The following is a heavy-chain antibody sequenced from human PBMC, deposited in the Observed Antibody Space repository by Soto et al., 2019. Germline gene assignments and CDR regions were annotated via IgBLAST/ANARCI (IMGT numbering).Heavy chain of an antibody. Sequence: ASVKVSCKASGYTFTSYGISWVRQAPGQGLEWMGWISAYNGNTNYAQKLQGRVTMTTDTPTSTAYMELRSLRSDDTAVYYCARDAIAVAGEDAFDIWGQGTMVTVSS. CDR2: ISAYNGNT. J-gene: IGHJ3*02. D-gene: IGHD6-19*01. CDR1: GYTFTSYG. CDR3: ARDAIAVAGEDAFDI. V-gene: IGHV1-18*01.